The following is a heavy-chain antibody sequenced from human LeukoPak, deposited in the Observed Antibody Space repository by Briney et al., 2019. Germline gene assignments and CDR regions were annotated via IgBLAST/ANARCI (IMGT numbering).Heavy chain of an antibody. V-gene: IGHV3-30*18. CDR3: AKAPDSTGYYFQDY. Sequence: GGSLSLSCAASGFTFSSSGMHWVRQAPGKGLEWVAGMSYDGSNKYYADSVKDRFTISRDNSKNTLYLQMNSPRAEDTAVYYCAKAPDSTGYYFQDYWGQGTLVTVSS. J-gene: IGHJ4*02. D-gene: IGHD3-22*01. CDR2: MSYDGSNK. CDR1: GFTFSSSG.